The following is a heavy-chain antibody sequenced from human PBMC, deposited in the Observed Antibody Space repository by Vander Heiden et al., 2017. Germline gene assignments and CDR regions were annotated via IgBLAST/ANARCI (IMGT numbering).Heavy chain of an antibody. CDR3: ARGRAGGYSDSSGYYYPLALYYGMDV. V-gene: IGHV1-69*01. D-gene: IGHD3-22*01. CDR2: IIPIFGKT. J-gene: IGHJ6*02. Sequence: QVQLVQSGAEVRKPGSSVKVSCKASGGPFSKYVISWVRQAPGQGLEWMGGIIPIFGKTDYAQKFQDRVTITADESTTTAYMELSSLRSEDTAVYYCARGRAGGYSDSSGYYYPLALYYGMDVWGQGTTVTVSS. CDR1: GGPFSKYV.